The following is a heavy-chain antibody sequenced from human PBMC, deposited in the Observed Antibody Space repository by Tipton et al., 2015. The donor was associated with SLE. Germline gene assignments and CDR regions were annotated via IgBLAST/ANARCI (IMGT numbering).Heavy chain of an antibody. CDR2: IYYSGNT. V-gene: IGHV4-39*07. J-gene: IGHJ4*02. Sequence: TLSLTCTVSGGSISSNNYYWGWIRQPPGKGLEWIGNIYYSGNTYNNPSLKSRVTISVDTSKNQFSLKLSSVTAADTAVYYCARRGSGSHRPRPFDFWGQGTLVTVSS. D-gene: IGHD3-10*01. CDR1: GGSISSNNYY. CDR3: ARRGSGSHRPRPFDF.